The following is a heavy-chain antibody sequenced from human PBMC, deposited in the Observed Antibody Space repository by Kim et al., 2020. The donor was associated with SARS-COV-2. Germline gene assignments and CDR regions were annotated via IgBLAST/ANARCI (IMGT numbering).Heavy chain of an antibody. D-gene: IGHD1-1*01. CDR3: TRGMYTGTAGADVFDI. J-gene: IGHJ3*02. V-gene: IGHV3-30*07. Sequence: SVEGRFTISRDDSKNPVYLQMSSLRAEDTAVYYCTRGMYTGTAGADVFDIWGQGTMVTVSS.